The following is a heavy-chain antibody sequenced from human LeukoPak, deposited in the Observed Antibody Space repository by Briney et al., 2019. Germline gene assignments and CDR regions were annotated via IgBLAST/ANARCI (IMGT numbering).Heavy chain of an antibody. Sequence: PGRSLRLSCTASGFTFGDYAMSWVRQAPGKGLEWVGFIRKKGFGGTTEYAASVKGRFTISRDDSKSIAYLQMNSLKTEDTAVYYCTRANRVNGVCYHFDYWGQGTLVTVSS. CDR2: IRKKGFGGTT. V-gene: IGHV3-49*04. J-gene: IGHJ4*02. CDR3: TRANRVNGVCYHFDY. D-gene: IGHD2-8*01. CDR1: GFTFGDYA.